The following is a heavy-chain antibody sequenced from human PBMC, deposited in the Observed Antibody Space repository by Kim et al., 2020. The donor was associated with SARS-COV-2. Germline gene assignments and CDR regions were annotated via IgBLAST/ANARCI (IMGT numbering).Heavy chain of an antibody. Sequence: PSLKSRVTMSVDKSKNQFSLKLSSVTAADTAVYYCARVGGSSYYYYGMDVWGQGTTVTVSS. J-gene: IGHJ6*02. CDR3: ARVGGSSYYYYGMDV. V-gene: IGHV4-4*07. D-gene: IGHD1-26*01.